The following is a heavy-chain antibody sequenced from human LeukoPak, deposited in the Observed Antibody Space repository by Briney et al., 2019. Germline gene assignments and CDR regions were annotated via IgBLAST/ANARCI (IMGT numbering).Heavy chain of an antibody. CDR1: GFTFDDYA. CDR3: AKGHQLLPSGAFDY. Sequence: PGGSLRLSCAASGFTFDDYAMHWVRQAPGKGLEWVSGISWNSGSIGYADSVKGRFTISRDNAKNSLYLQMNSLRAEDTALYYCAKGHQLLPSGAFDYWGQGTLVTVSS. J-gene: IGHJ4*02. D-gene: IGHD2-2*01. CDR2: ISWNSGSI. V-gene: IGHV3-9*01.